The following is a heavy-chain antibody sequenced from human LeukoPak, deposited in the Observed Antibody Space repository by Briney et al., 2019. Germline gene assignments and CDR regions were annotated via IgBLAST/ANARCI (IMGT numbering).Heavy chain of an antibody. CDR1: GFTVSSNY. V-gene: IGHV3-53*01. CDR2: IYSGGST. D-gene: IGHD2-15*01. CDR3: ARGMVVAASGSDY. Sequence: GGSLRLSCAASGFTVSSNYMSWVRQAPGKGLEWVSVIYSGGSTYYADSVKGRFTISRDNSKNTLYPQMNSLRAEDTAVYYCARGMVVAASGSDYWGQGTLVTVSS. J-gene: IGHJ4*02.